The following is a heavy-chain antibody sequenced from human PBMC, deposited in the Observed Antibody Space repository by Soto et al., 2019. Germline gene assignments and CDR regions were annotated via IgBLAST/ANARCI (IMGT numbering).Heavy chain of an antibody. V-gene: IGHV1-69*01. CDR1: GGTISSHA. CDR3: ARDRRPYDNGMDV. J-gene: IGHJ6*02. Sequence: QVQLVQSGAEVKKPGSSVKLSCKASGGTISSHAISWVRQAPGQGLEWMGGIIPILGTTNYAQKFQGRVTITADESMSTVYMELSSRRFEDTAVHYCARDRRPYDNGMDVWGQGTTVTVS. CDR2: IIPILGTT.